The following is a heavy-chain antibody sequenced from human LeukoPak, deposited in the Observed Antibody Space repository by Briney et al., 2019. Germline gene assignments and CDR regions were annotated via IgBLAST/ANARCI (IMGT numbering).Heavy chain of an antibody. CDR2: INHSGST. CDR1: GGSFSGYY. J-gene: IGHJ4*02. Sequence: SETLSLTCAVYGGSFSGYYWSWIRQPPGKGLEWIGEINHSGSTNYNPSLKSRVTISVDTSKNQFTLKLSSVTAADTAVYYCARRGSFFRYFDYWGQGTLVTVSS. CDR3: ARRGSFFRYFDY. V-gene: IGHV4-34*01.